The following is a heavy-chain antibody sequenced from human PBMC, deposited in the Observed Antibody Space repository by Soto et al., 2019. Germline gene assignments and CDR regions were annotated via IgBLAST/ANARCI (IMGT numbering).Heavy chain of an antibody. J-gene: IGHJ4*02. V-gene: IGHV4-61*01. CDR1: GGSVSSGPYH. Sequence: QVQLQESGPGLVKTSETLSLTCTVSGGSVSSGPYHWNWVRQPPGKGLEWIGPISYSGTANYNPSLRGAVIMATDTSIHQFSVRLASVTAAETAVYYCLRWHGAYWGQRALVTVSP. CDR2: ISYSGTA. D-gene: IGHD2-8*01. CDR3: LRWHGAY.